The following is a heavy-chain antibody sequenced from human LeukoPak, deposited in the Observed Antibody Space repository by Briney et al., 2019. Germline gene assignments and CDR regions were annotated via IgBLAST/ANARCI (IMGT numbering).Heavy chain of an antibody. V-gene: IGHV4-34*01. D-gene: IGHD3-22*01. J-gene: IGHJ4*02. CDR2: INHSGST. CDR3: ARGLSWGSSGYYAY. Sequence: PSETLSLTCAVYGESFTGYYWSWIRQPPGKGLEWIGEINHSGSTNYNPSLKSRVTTSVDTSKNQFSLTLSAVTAADTAVYSCARGLSWGSSGYYAYWGQGTLVTVSS. CDR1: GESFTGYY.